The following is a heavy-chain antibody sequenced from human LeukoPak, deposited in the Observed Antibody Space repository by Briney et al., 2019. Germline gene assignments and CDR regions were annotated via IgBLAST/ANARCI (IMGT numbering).Heavy chain of an antibody. Sequence: PSETLSLTCTVSGGSISRYYWSWIRQPPGKGLEWIGYIYYSGSTNYNPSLKSRVTISVDTSKNQFSLKLSSVTAAVTAVYYCARVPLYCSGGSCYFQGFDYWGQGTLVTVSS. J-gene: IGHJ4*02. D-gene: IGHD2-15*01. CDR1: GGSISRYY. CDR3: ARVPLYCSGGSCYFQGFDY. CDR2: IYYSGST. V-gene: IGHV4-59*01.